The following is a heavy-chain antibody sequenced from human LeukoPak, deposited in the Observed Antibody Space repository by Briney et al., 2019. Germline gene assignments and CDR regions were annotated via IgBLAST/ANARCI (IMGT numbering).Heavy chain of an antibody. V-gene: IGHV3-64D*06. Sequence: GGSLRLSCAASGFTLTWHVMHWVRQAPGKALEYVSFIHHNGEMTSYAESVRGRFTVSRDNSKNTLFLELGSLRTDDTAVYYCVRDMSGKYSFDYWGQGTLVIVST. D-gene: IGHD1-26*01. J-gene: IGHJ4*02. CDR1: GFTLTWHV. CDR3: VRDMSGKYSFDY. CDR2: IHHNGEMT.